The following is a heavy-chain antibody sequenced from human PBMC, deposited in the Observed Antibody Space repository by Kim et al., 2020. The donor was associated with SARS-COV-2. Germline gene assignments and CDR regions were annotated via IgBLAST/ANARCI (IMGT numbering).Heavy chain of an antibody. D-gene: IGHD2-8*02. CDR1: GFTFSSYS. Sequence: GGSLRLSCAASGFTFSSYSMNWVRQAPGKGLEWVSSISSSSSYIYYADSVKGRFTISRDNAKNSLYLQMNSLRAEDTAVYYCARGDIVLVVYAEAVTIDAFDIWGQGTMVTVSS. V-gene: IGHV3-21*01. CDR2: ISSSSSYI. CDR3: ARGDIVLVVYAEAVTIDAFDI. J-gene: IGHJ3*02.